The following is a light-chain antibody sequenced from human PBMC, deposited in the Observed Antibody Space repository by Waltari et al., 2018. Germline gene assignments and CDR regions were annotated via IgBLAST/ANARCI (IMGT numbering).Light chain of an antibody. J-gene: IGLJ2*01. CDR1: RSNIGTNF. Sequence: QSVLTQPPSASGTPGQRVTISCSGYRSNIGTNFVHWYRQLPGTAPKLPLDRNDQRPAEVPYRFSSSQSGTSASLAISGLRSEDEADYYCAAGDDSLSGVVFGGGTKLTVL. CDR3: AAGDDSLSGVV. V-gene: IGLV1-47*01. CDR2: RND.